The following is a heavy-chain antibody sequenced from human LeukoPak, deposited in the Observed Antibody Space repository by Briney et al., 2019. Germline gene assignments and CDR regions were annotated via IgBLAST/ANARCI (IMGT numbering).Heavy chain of an antibody. D-gene: IGHD3-16*02. J-gene: IGHJ4*02. CDR1: GGSFSGYY. CDR3: ASYDYVWGSNRYAFFY. V-gene: IGHV4-34*01. CDR2: INHSGST. Sequence: SETLSLTCAVYGGSFSGYYWSWIRQPPGKGLEWIGEINHSGSTNYNPSLKSRVTISVDTSKNQFSLKLSSVTAADTAVYYCASYDYVWGSNRYAFFYWGQGTLVTASS.